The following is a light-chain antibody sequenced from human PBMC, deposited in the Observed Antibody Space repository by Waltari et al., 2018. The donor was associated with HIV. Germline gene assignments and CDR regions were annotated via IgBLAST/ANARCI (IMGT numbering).Light chain of an antibody. Sequence: QSVVTQPPSVSGAPGQRVTISCSGSSSHIGAAYDVHWYQQFPGTAPKLLLYGNSVRPSGVPDRFSGSKSGTSASLAITGLQAEDEADYYCHSYDSRLSAWVFGGGTKLTVL. CDR3: HSYDSRLSAWV. CDR1: SSHIGAAYD. J-gene: IGLJ3*02. V-gene: IGLV1-40*01. CDR2: GNS.